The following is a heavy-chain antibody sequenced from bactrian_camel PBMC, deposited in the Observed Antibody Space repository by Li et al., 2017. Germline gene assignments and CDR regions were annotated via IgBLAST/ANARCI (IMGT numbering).Heavy chain of an antibody. CDR1: GFTFSSYD. Sequence: DVQLVESGGGSVQAGESLRLSCAASGFTFSSYDMSWVRQAPGKGLEWLSVITSGGGTTYYADSLKGRFTISRDDAKNTLYLQLNSLKTEDTAIYYCAKCDFAFWGQGTQVTVS. CDR2: ITSGGGTT. J-gene: IGHJ4*01. CDR3: AKCDFAF. V-gene: IGHV3S40*01.